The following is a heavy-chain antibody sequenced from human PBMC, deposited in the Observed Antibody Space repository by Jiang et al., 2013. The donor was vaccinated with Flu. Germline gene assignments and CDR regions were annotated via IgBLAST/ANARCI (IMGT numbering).Heavy chain of an antibody. CDR2: IIPLFGTP. J-gene: IGHJ4*02. Sequence: QLVESGAEVRKPGSSVTVSCKASGDALNTYAYSWVRQAPGQGLEWMGEIIPLFGTPNYAQKFQGRLTITADKSTNTAYMELSSLRSDDTAIYYCATGSSWYGDYWGQGTLVIVSS. D-gene: IGHD6-13*01. CDR1: GDALNTYA. V-gene: IGHV1-69*06. CDR3: ATGSSWYGDY.